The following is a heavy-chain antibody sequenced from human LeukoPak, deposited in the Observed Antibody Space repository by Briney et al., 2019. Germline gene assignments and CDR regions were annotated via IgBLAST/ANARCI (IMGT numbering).Heavy chain of an antibody. D-gene: IGHD3-16*01. J-gene: IGHJ5*02. CDR2: ITTNGNP. Sequence: GGSLRLSCSASGFTFSTYAMHWVRQAPGKRLEYVSAITTNGNPDYADSVKGRFTISRDNSKNTLYLQMNSLRTEDTAVYYCARLGEAEGWFDPWGQGTLVTVSS. CDR3: ARLGEAEGWFDP. CDR1: GFTFSTYA. V-gene: IGHV3-64*04.